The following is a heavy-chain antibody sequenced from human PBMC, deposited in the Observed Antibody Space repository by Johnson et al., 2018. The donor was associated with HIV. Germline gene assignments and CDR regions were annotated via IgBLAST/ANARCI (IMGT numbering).Heavy chain of an antibody. CDR2: ISYNGSNK. D-gene: IGHD5-24*01. CDR3: VREDGAFDL. CDR1: GFTFSSYG. Sequence: VQLVESGGGVVQPGRSLRLSCAASGFTFSSYGMHWVRQAPGKGLEWVAVISYNGSNKYYADSVKGRFTTSRDNAKNTLYLQMNSLRADDTAVYYCVREDGAFDLWGQGTVVTVSS. J-gene: IGHJ3*01. V-gene: IGHV3-30*03.